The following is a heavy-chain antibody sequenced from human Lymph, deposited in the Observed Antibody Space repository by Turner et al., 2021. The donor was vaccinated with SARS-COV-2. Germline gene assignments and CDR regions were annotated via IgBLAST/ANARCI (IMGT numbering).Heavy chain of an antibody. J-gene: IGHJ4*02. CDR2: ISYDGSNK. D-gene: IGHD3-10*01. Sequence: QVQLVESGGGVVQPGRSLRRSWAASGFTFNNYPMHWVRQAPGKGLEWVAVISYDGSNKYYADSVKGRFTISRDNSKNTLYLQMNSLRAEDTAVYYCARDSSGSGTLDYWGQGTLVTVSS. V-gene: IGHV3-30-3*01. CDR3: ARDSSGSGTLDY. CDR1: GFTFNNYP.